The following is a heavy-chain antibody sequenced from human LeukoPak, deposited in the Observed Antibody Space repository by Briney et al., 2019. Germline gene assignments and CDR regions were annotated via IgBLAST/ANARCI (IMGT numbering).Heavy chain of an antibody. D-gene: IGHD1-26*01. CDR3: ARKAGGGNYYILDY. Sequence: ASVKVSCKASGYSLTSYALNWVRQAPGQGLEWMGGIIPIFGTANYAQKFQGRVTITADESTSTAYMELSSLRSEDTAMYYCARKAGGGNYYILDYWGQGTPVTVSS. CDR2: IIPIFGTA. J-gene: IGHJ4*02. V-gene: IGHV1-69*13. CDR1: GYSLTSYA.